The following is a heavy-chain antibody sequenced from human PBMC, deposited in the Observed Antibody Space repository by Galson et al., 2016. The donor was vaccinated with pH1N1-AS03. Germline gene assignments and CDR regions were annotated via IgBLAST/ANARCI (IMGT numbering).Heavy chain of an antibody. CDR3: ARQTMVHYFDY. J-gene: IGHJ4*02. CDR1: GYVFGSYR. D-gene: IGHD3-10*01. V-gene: IGHV1-18*01. Sequence: SVKVSCKASGYVFGSYRISWVRQAPGQGLEWMGWISVYNGNTNHARNLQGRVTMSTDTSTTTAYMELRSLTSDDTAVYYCARQTMVHYFDYWGQGTLVTVSS. CDR2: ISVYNGNT.